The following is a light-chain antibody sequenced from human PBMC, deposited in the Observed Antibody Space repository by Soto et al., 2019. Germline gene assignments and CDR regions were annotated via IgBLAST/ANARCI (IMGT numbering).Light chain of an antibody. CDR2: EVS. V-gene: IGLV2-8*01. CDR1: SSDVGGYNY. J-gene: IGLJ1*01. Sequence: QSALTQPPSASGSPGQSVTISCTGTSSDVGGYNYVSWYQQHPGKAPKLMIYEVSKRPSGVPDRFSGSKSGTTSSLTVSGLQAEDEADYYCSSYAGSHRYVFGTWTKLTFL. CDR3: SSYAGSHRYV.